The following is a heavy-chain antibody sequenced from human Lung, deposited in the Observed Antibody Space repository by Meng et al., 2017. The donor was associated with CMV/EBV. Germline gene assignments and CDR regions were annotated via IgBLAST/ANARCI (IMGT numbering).Heavy chain of an antibody. J-gene: IGHJ4*02. V-gene: IGHV3-48*04. Sequence: GGSLRLSCVGSGFTFSTYSMIWVRKAPGQGLELVSYISSSSSTIYYGDSVKGRFTISRDNARNSIYLQMNSLRPEDTAVYYCARVRTYFDHSGYLDYWGQGTLVTVSS. CDR3: ARVRTYFDHSGYLDY. D-gene: IGHD3-22*01. CDR2: ISSSSSTI. CDR1: GFTFSTYS.